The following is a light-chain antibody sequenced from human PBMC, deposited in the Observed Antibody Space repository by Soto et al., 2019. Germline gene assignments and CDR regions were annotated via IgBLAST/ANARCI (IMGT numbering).Light chain of an antibody. V-gene: IGKV1-5*01. CDR2: DAS. Sequence: DIQMTQSPSTLSASVGDRDTITCRASESISSWLAWYQQKPGKAPKLLIYDASSLKSGVPSRFSGSGSGTEFTLTISSLQPDDFASYYCQQYNNYWTFGQGTKVDIK. J-gene: IGKJ1*01. CDR3: QQYNNYWT. CDR1: ESISSW.